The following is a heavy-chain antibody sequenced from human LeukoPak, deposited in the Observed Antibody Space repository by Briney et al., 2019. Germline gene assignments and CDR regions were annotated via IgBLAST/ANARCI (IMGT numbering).Heavy chain of an antibody. CDR1: GYTFTSYD. J-gene: IGHJ4*02. CDR2: MNPNSGNT. CDR3: ARGNYCSGGSCYDGAFDY. D-gene: IGHD2-15*01. Sequence: GASVKVSCKASGYTFTSYDINWVRQATGQGLEWMGWMNPNSGNTGYAQKFQGRVTITRNTSISTAYMELSSLRSDDTAVYYCARGNYCSGGSCYDGAFDYWGQGTLVTVSS. V-gene: IGHV1-8*03.